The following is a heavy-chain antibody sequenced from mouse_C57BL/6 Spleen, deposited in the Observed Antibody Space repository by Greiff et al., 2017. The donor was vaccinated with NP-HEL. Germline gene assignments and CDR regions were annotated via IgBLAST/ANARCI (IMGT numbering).Heavy chain of an antibody. Sequence: EVKLMESGPELVKPGASVTISCKASGYSFTDSNMNWVKQSNGKSLEWIGVINPNYGTTSYNQKFKGKATLTVDQSSSTAYMQLNSLTSEDSAVYYCARKGTYEGYFDYWGQGTTLTVSS. D-gene: IGHD2-3*01. V-gene: IGHV1-39*01. CDR1: GYSFTDSN. CDR3: ARKGTYEGYFDY. CDR2: INPNYGTT. J-gene: IGHJ2*01.